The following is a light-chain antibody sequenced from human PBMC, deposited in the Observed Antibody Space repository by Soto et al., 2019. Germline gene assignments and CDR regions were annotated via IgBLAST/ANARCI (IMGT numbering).Light chain of an antibody. CDR2: WAS. V-gene: IGKV4-1*01. J-gene: IGKJ2*01. CDR3: QQYYGTPVT. Sequence: DIVMTQSPDSLAVSLGERATINCKSSQSILYSTTNKKNLAWYQQKPGQPPKLLIYWASTRQSGVPDRFSGSGSGTDFTLTISSLQAEDVAIYYCQQYYGTPVTFGQGTKLEIK. CDR1: QSILYSTTNKKN.